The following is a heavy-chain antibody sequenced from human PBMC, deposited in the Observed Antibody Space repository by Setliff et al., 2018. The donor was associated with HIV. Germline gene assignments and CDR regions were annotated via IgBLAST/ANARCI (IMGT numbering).Heavy chain of an antibody. CDR2: IRSRPFGGTT. CDR3: TRGMRPMVKRVPFDY. V-gene: IGHV3-49*03. D-gene: IGHD2-15*01. CDR1: GFTFGEYG. J-gene: IGHJ4*02. Sequence: QPGGSLRLSCLGSGFTFGEYGMSWFRQAPGKGLEWVGFIRSRPFGGTTEYAASVKGRFTISRDDSKSIAYLQMNSLKSADAAVYYCTRGMRPMVKRVPFDYWGQGTLVTVS.